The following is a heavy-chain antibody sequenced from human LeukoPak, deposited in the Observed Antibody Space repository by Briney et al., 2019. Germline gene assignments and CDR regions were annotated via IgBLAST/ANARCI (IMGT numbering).Heavy chain of an antibody. CDR1: GGSISSGSYY. CDR2: IYTSGST. Sequence: SETLSLTCTVSGGSISSGSYYWSWIRQPAGKGLEWIGRIYTSGSTNYNPSLKSRVTISVDTSKNQFSLKLSSVTAADTAVYYCAREAGDSGSPGDYGGQGTLVTVSS. J-gene: IGHJ4*02. D-gene: IGHD1-26*01. CDR3: AREAGDSGSPGDY. V-gene: IGHV4-61*02.